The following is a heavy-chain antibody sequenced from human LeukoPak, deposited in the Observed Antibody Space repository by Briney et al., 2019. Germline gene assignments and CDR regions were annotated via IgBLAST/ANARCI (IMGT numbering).Heavy chain of an antibody. CDR2: ISYDGSNK. V-gene: IGHV3-30*18. CDR1: GFTFSSYG. J-gene: IGHJ6*02. CDR3: AKPFCSSTSCPTSYYYYGMDV. Sequence: GGSMRLSCAASGFTFSSYGMHWVRQAPGKGLEWVAFISYDGSNKYYADSVKGRFTISRDNSKNTLYLQMNSLRAEDTAVYYCAKPFCSSTSCPTSYYYYGMDVWGQGTTVTVSS. D-gene: IGHD2-2*01.